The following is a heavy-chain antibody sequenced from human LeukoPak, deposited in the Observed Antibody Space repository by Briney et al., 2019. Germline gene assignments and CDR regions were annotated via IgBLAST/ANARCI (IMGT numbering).Heavy chain of an antibody. CDR1: GYTFTGYY. D-gene: IGHD1-26*01. CDR2: INPNSGGT. Sequence: ASVKVSFKASGYTFTGYYMHWVRQAPGQGLEGMGWINPNSGGTNYAQKFQGRVTMTRDTSISTAYMELSRLRSDDTAVYYCARERVGTLGNFDYWGQGTLVTVSS. J-gene: IGHJ4*02. CDR3: ARERVGTLGNFDY. V-gene: IGHV1-2*02.